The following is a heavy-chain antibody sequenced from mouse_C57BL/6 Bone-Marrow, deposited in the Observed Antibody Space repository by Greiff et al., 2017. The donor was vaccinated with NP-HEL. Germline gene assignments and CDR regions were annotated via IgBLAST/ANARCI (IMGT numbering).Heavy chain of an antibody. Sequence: EVMLVESGGDLVKPGGSLKLSCAASGFTFSSYGMSWVRQTPDKRLEWVATISSGGSYPYYPDSVKGRFTISRDNAKNTLYLQLSSLKSEDTAMYYCARRGYGNSFAYWGQGTLVTVSA. CDR1: GFTFSSYG. V-gene: IGHV5-6*02. J-gene: IGHJ3*01. CDR3: ARRGYGNSFAY. D-gene: IGHD2-10*02. CDR2: ISSGGSYP.